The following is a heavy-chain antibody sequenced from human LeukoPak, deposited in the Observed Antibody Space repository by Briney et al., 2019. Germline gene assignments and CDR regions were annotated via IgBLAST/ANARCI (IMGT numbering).Heavy chain of an antibody. CDR2: ISGSGGST. J-gene: IGHJ4*02. V-gene: IGHV3-23*01. Sequence: PGGSLRLSCAASGFTFSSYAMSWVRQAPGKGLEWVSAISGSGGSTYYADSVKGRFTISRDNSKNTPYLQMNSLRAEDTAVYYCAKESSWFGELFLGYFDYWGQGTLVTVSS. D-gene: IGHD3-10*01. CDR1: GFTFSSYA. CDR3: AKESSWFGELFLGYFDY.